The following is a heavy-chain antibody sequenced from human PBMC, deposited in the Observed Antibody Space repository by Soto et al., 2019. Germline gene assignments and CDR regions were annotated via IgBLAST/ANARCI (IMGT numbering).Heavy chain of an antibody. CDR2: ISWNSGTI. CDR3: AKDCSIRWSHCMHV. Sequence: EVQLVESGGGLVQPGRSLRLSCAASGFTFDDYAMHWVRQAPGKGLEWVSGISWNSGTIDYADSVKGRFTISRDNAENSLYLQMNSLRAEDTALYYCAKDCSIRWSHCMHVWGQGTTVAVSS. V-gene: IGHV3-9*01. J-gene: IGHJ6*02. D-gene: IGHD3-3*01. CDR1: GFTFDDYA.